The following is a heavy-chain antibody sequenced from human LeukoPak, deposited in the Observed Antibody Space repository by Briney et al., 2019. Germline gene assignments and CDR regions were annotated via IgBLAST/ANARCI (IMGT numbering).Heavy chain of an antibody. CDR1: GYSFTSYW. D-gene: IGHD6-13*01. CDR2: IYLGDSDT. Sequence: GESLKISCKGSGYSFTSYWIGWVRQIPGKGLEWRGIIYLGDSDTRYSPSFQGQVPISADKSISTAYLQWSSLKDSDTAMYYCARMGWVYSSSVPYYFDYWGQGTLVTVSS. J-gene: IGHJ4*02. CDR3: ARMGWVYSSSVPYYFDY. V-gene: IGHV5-51*01.